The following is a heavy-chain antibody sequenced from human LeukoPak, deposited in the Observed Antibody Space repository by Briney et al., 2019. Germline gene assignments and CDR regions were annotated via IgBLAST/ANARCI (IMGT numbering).Heavy chain of an antibody. CDR2: INYNSGGT. D-gene: IGHD3-3*01. CDR3: ARDRSSGVGNYFDY. CDR1: GFTFTDYY. Sequence: GASVKVSCKASGFTFTDYYLHWVRQAPGQGLEWMGWINYNSGGTNYAQKFQGRVTMTRDTSIITAYLELSRLTSDDTAVYYCARDRSSGVGNYFDYWGQGTLVTVSS. V-gene: IGHV1-2*02. J-gene: IGHJ4*02.